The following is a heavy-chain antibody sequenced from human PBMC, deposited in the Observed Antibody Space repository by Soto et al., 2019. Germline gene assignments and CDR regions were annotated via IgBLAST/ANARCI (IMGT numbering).Heavy chain of an antibody. CDR2: ISFDEINK. J-gene: IGHJ4*02. CDR3: ARLGLFDY. Sequence: GGSLRLSCAASGFSFSSSGMHWVRQAPGKGLEWVAVISFDEINKFYADSVKGRFTVSRDISKSTLYLQMSGLRAEDTAVYYCARLGLFDYWGRGILVTVSS. CDR1: GFSFSSSG. D-gene: IGHD2-21*02. V-gene: IGHV3-30*03.